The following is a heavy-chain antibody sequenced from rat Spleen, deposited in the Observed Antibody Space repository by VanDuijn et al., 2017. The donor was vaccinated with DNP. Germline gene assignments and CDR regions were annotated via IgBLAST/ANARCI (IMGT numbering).Heavy chain of an antibody. V-gene: IGHV5-20*01. CDR3: TTEDSSRCFDH. J-gene: IGHJ2*01. D-gene: IGHD1-2*01. CDR2: ITYSDSYP. CDR1: GFIFSDHD. Sequence: EVQLVESGGGLVQPGRSLKLSCAASGFIFSDHDMAWVRQAPAKGLEWVASITYSDSYPYYRDSVKGRFTVSRDNAKDTLYLQMDSLRSEDTATYYCTTEDSSRCFDHWGQGVMVTVSS.